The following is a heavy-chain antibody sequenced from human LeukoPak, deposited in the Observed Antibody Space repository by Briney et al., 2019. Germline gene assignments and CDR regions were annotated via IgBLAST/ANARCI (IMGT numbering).Heavy chain of an antibody. Sequence: GGSLRLSCAASGFSFGSYAMSWVRQAAGKGLEWVSEICGSVSGSGDCTHYADSVKGRFTISRDNSKKTLYLQMNSLRAEDTAVYYCAKPVLRFLEWSFDYWGQGTLVTVSS. V-gene: IGHV3-23*01. CDR1: GFSFGSYA. D-gene: IGHD3-3*01. CDR3: AKPVLRFLEWSFDY. J-gene: IGHJ4*02. CDR2: ICGSVSGSGDCT.